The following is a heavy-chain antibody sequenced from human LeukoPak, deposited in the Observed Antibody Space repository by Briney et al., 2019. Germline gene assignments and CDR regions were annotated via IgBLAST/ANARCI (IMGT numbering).Heavy chain of an antibody. J-gene: IGHJ4*02. CDR1: GGSISSYY. CDR3: ARVSPHLYYFDY. V-gene: IGHV4-59*08. CDR2: IYYSGST. Sequence: SETLSLTCTVSGGSISSYYWSWIRQPPGKGLEWIGYIYYSGSTNYNPSLKSRVTISVDTSKNQFSLKLSSVTAADTAVYYCARVSPHLYYFDYWGQRTLVTVSS.